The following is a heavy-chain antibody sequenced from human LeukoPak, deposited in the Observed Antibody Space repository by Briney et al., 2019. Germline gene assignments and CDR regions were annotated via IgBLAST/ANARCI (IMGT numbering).Heavy chain of an antibody. Sequence: SETLSLTCTVSGGSISSYYWSWIRQPPGKGLEWIGYIYYSGSTNHNPSLKSRVTMSVDTSKNQFSLKLTSVTAADTAVYYCAGDCSSTSCPLPYWGQGTLVTVSS. CDR1: GGSISSYY. CDR3: AGDCSSTSCPLPY. D-gene: IGHD2-2*01. CDR2: IYYSGST. V-gene: IGHV4-59*01. J-gene: IGHJ4*02.